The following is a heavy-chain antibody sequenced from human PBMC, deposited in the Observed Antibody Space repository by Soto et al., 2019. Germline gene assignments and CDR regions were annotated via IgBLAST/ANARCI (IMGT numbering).Heavy chain of an antibody. J-gene: IGHJ4*02. CDR1: GFTFSSYG. V-gene: IGHV3-33*01. Sequence: QVQLVESGGGVVQPGRSLRLSCAASGFTFSSYGMHWVRQAPGKGLEWVAVIWYDGSNKYYADSVKGRFTISRDNSKNKVYLQMNSLRAEDTAVYYYARDLTLGGEGVNDYWGQGTLVTVSS. CDR3: ARDLTLGGEGVNDY. CDR2: IWYDGSNK. D-gene: IGHD3-10*01.